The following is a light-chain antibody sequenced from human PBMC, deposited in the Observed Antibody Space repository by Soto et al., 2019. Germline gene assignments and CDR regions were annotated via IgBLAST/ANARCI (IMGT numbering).Light chain of an antibody. Sequence: DIQMTQSPSTLSASVGDRVTITCRASQTISSWLAWYQQKPGKASKLLIYKAATLESGVLSRFSGSGSGTEFTLNISSLQPGDFATYYCQQYKSYWYTFDQGTKLEIK. CDR2: KAA. J-gene: IGKJ2*01. V-gene: IGKV1-5*03. CDR1: QTISSW. CDR3: QQYKSYWYT.